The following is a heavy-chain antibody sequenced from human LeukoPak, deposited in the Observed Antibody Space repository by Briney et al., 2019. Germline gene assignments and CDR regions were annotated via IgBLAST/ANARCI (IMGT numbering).Heavy chain of an antibody. V-gene: IGHV3-15*01. D-gene: IGHD3-10*01. CDR3: TTTGGVLLWFGESEDNWFDP. CDR2: IKSKTDGGTT. Sequence: PGGSLRLSCAASGFTFSSYAMSWVRQAPGKGLEWVGRIKSKTDGGTTDYAAPVKGRFTISRDDSKNTLYLQMNSLKTEDTAVYYCTTTGGVLLWFGESEDNWFDPWGQGTLVTVSS. J-gene: IGHJ5*02. CDR1: GFTFSSYA.